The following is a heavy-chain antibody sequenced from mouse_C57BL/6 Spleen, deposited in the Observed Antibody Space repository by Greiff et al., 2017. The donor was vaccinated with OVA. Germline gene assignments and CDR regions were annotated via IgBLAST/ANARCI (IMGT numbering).Heavy chain of an antibody. CDR2: IDPSDSYT. CDR1: GYTFTSYW. CDR3: ARDGNYGYYLDY. Sequence: QVQLQQPGAELVRPGTSVKLSCKASGYTFTSYWMHWVKQRPGQGLEWIGVIDPSDSYTNYNQKFKGKATLTVDTSSSTAYMQLSSLTSEDSAVYYCARDGNYGYYLDYWGQGTTRTVSS. J-gene: IGHJ2*01. V-gene: IGHV1-59*01. D-gene: IGHD2-1*01.